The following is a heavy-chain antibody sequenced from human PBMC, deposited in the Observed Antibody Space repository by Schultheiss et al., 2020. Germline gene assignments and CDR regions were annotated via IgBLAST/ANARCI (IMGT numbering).Heavy chain of an antibody. J-gene: IGHJ6*02. Sequence: GSLRLSCAASGFTFSSYAMSWVRQAPGKGLEWVAVISDDGSKRFYADSVQGRFTVSRENAKNSLYLQMNSLRAGDTAVYYCAKVIGYCSSTSCRPYYYYGMDVWGQGTTVTVSS. CDR2: ISDDGSKR. D-gene: IGHD2-2*01. V-gene: IGHV3-30*18. CDR1: GFTFSSYA. CDR3: AKVIGYCSSTSCRPYYYYGMDV.